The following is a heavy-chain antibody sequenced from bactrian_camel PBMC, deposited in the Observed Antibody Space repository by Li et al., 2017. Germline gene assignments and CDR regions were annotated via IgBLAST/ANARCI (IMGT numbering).Heavy chain of an antibody. Sequence: HVQLVESGGGSVQAGGSLRLSCAAVRDTNTDPFHCMGWFRQGPGKEREEVATIHAGGTKHYAASTAGRFTISRDGTKNTMALQMNMLKPEDTDLYYCAAGICTTRDVNLGWKNPFGYWGQGTQVTVS. J-gene: IGHJ6*01. D-gene: IGHD2*01. CDR3: AAGICTTRDVNLGWKNPFGY. CDR2: IHAGGTK. V-gene: IGHV3S53*01. CDR1: RDTNTDPFHC.